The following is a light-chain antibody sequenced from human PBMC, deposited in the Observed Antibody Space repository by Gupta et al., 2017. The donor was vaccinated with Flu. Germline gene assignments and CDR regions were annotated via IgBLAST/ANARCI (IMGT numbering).Light chain of an antibody. CDR2: GAS. Sequence: LSLSPEESTPLSCSANRACSRYSAWYQQKPGQAPRLLIYGASSRATGVPDRFSGSGSATEFTLTISRLEPEDFAVYYCQQYGSSPGAFGEGTKVEIK. J-gene: IGKJ4*02. CDR3: QQYGSSPGA. V-gene: IGKV3-20*01. CDR1: RACSRY.